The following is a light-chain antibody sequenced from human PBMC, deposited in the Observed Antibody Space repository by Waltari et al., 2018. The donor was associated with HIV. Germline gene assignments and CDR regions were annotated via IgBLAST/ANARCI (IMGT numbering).Light chain of an antibody. Sequence: QSVLTQPPSASGTHGQRVTISCSGSRYNLGSNYVYWYQDLPGTAPKLLIYRNNQRPSGVPDRFSGSKSGTSASLAISGLRSEDEAAYYCATWDDSLSGSVLFGGGTKLTVL. V-gene: IGLV1-47*01. CDR1: RYNLGSNY. CDR3: ATWDDSLSGSVL. J-gene: IGLJ2*01. CDR2: RNN.